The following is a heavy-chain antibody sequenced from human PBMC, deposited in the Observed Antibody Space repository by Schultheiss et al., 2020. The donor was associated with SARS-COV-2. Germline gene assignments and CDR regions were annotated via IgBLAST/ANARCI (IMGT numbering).Heavy chain of an antibody. Sequence: SETLSLTCAVSNDSIITNNWWTWVRQTPGKGLEWLGEISPSGHPNYSPSLRSRLTISLDKSKNQFSLQLNSVTAADTAVYYCARDVRYYDSSGYDAFDIWGQGTMVTVSS. V-gene: IGHV4-4*02. CDR2: ISPSGHP. CDR3: ARDVRYYDSSGYDAFDI. J-gene: IGHJ3*02. D-gene: IGHD3-22*01. CDR1: NDSIITNNW.